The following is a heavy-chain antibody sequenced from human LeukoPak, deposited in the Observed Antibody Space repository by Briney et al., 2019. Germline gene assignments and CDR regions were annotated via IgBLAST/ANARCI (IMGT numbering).Heavy chain of an antibody. CDR3: ATGGEDYYFDY. CDR2: IYYSGST. CDR1: GGSISSSSYY. Sequence: PSETLSLTXTVSGGSISSSSYYWGWIRQPPGKGLEWIGSIYYSGSTYYNPSLKSRVTISVDTSKNQFSLKLSSVTAADTAVYYCATGGEDYYFDYWGQGTLVTVSS. J-gene: IGHJ4*02. V-gene: IGHV4-39*01.